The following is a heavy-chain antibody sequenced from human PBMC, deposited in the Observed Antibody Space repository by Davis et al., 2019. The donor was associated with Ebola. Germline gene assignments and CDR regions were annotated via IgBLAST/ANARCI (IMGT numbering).Heavy chain of an antibody. CDR3: ARAGLLYFGESRDGMDV. V-gene: IGHV3-48*01. D-gene: IGHD3-10*01. J-gene: IGHJ6*04. Sequence: GESLKISCAGSGFTFTAYSINWVRQAPGKGLEWVSYISSSGSTVYYADSVKGRFTISRDNAKNSLYLQMNSLRAEDTAVFYCARAGLLYFGESRDGMDVWGKGTTVTVSS. CDR2: ISSSGSTV. CDR1: GFTFTAYS.